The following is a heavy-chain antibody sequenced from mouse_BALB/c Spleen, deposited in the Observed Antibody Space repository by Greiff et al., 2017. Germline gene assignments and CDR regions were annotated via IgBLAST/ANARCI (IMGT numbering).Heavy chain of an antibody. J-gene: IGHJ4*01. Sequence: EVKLVESGGGLVKPGGSLKLSCAASGFTFSDYYMYWVRQTPEKRLEWVATISDGGSYTYYPDSVKGRFTISRDNAKNNLYLQMSSLKSEDTAMYYCARDYRYDDYAMDYWGQGTSVTVSS. CDR2: ISDGGSYT. D-gene: IGHD2-14*01. CDR3: ARDYRYDDYAMDY. CDR1: GFTFSDYY. V-gene: IGHV5-4*02.